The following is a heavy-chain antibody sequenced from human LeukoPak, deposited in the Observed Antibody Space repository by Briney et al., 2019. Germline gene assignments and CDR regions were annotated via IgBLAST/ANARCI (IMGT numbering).Heavy chain of an antibody. CDR1: GGTFSSYA. Sequence: GASVKVSCKASGGTFSSYAISWVRQAPGQGLEWMGGIIPIFGTANYAQKFQGRVTITADESTSTAYMELSSLRSEDTAVYYCARDGYDSSGSSGWNFDYWGQGTLVTVSS. V-gene: IGHV1-69*13. D-gene: IGHD3-22*01. CDR3: ARDGYDSSGSSGWNFDY. J-gene: IGHJ4*02. CDR2: IIPIFGTA.